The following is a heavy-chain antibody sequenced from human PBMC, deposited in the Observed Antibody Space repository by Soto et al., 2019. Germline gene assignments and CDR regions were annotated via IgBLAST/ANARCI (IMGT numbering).Heavy chain of an antibody. CDR1: GYTFTSYY. CDR2: MNPNSGNT. V-gene: IGHV1-8*02. D-gene: IGHD2-15*01. J-gene: IGHJ3*02. Sequence: ASVKVSCKASGYTFTSYYMHWVRQAPGQGLEWMGWMNPNSGNTGYAQKFQGRVTMTRNTSISTAYMELSSLRSEDTAVYYCARGPRYCSGGSCYPDAFDIWGQGTMVTVSS. CDR3: ARGPRYCSGGSCYPDAFDI.